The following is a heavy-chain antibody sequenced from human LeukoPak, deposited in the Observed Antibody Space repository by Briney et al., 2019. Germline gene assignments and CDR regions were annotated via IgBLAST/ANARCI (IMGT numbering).Heavy chain of an antibody. D-gene: IGHD5-12*01. V-gene: IGHV1-69*13. CDR3: ARGHSGYGYYYYYMDV. CDR1: GSTLSSYA. J-gene: IGHJ6*03. CDR2: IINIFGTA. Sequence: VKVSCKAPGSTLSSYANSWVRQAPRQGLEWMGRIINIFGTANYAQKFQGRVTITTDESTSTAYMELSSLRSEDTAVHYCARGHSGYGYYYYYMDVWGKGTTVTVSS.